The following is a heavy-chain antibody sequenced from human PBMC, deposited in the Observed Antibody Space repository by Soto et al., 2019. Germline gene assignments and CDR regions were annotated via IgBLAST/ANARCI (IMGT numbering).Heavy chain of an antibody. V-gene: IGHV3-30*18. CDR2: ISYDGSNK. D-gene: IGHD2-2*02. CDR1: GFTFSSYG. Sequence: QVQLVESGEGVVQPGRSLRLSCAASGFTFSSYGMHWVRQAPGKGLEWVAVISYDGSNKYYADSVKGRFTISRDNSKNTLYLQMNSLRAENTAVYYCAKKGTCSSTSCYSPKAFDIWGQGTMVTVSS. CDR3: AKKGTCSSTSCYSPKAFDI. J-gene: IGHJ3*02.